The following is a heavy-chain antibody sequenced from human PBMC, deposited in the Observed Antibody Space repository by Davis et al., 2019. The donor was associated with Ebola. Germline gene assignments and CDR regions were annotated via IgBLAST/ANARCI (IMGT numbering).Heavy chain of an antibody. D-gene: IGHD6-13*01. CDR1: GFTFSSYG. V-gene: IGHV3-33*01. CDR2: IWYDGSNK. Sequence: GESLKISCAASGFTFSSYGMHWVRQAPGKGLEWVAVIWYDGSNKYYADSVKGRFTISRDNSKNTLYLQINSLRAEDTAVYYCARGGIAAADHDYWGQGTLVTVSS. CDR3: ARGGIAAADHDY. J-gene: IGHJ4*02.